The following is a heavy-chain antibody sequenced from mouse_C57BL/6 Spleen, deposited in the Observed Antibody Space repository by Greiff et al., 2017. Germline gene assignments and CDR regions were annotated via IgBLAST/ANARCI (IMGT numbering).Heavy chain of an antibody. D-gene: IGHD1-1*01. J-gene: IGHJ4*01. CDR2: IHPNSGST. V-gene: IGHV1-64*01. CDR1: GYTFTSYW. CDR3: ASFGGYGSSYNAMDY. Sequence: QVQLQQPGAELVKPGASVKLSCKASGYTFTSYWMHWVKQRPGQGLEWIGMIHPNSGSTNYNEKFKSKATLTVDKSSSTAYMQRSSLTSEDSAVYYCASFGGYGSSYNAMDYWGQGTSVTVSS.